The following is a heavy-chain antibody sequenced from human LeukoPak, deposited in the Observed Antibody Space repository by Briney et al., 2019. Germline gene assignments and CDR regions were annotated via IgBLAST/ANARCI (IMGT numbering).Heavy chain of an antibody. D-gene: IGHD5-12*01. Sequence: GGSLRLSCAASGFTFSSYGMCWVRRGPGEGPEWGSGISGSGGNTSYEDSVKGLFTISRDNSQSTLYVQMNTPRAEDTAVYYCAKVVSGYHFDYWGEGTLVTVSS. V-gene: IGHV3-23*01. CDR3: AKVVSGYHFDY. J-gene: IGHJ4*02. CDR1: GFTFSSYG. CDR2: ISGSGGNT.